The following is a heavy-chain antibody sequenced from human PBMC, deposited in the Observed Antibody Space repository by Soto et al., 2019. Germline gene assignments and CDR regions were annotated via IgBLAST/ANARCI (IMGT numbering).Heavy chain of an antibody. CDR3: ARGRSNDS. CDR2: ISSSGSSI. CDR1: GFTFSTYS. V-gene: IGHV3-48*01. Sequence: EVQLVESGGGLVQPGGSLRLSCAASGFTFSTYSMNWVRQAPGKGLEWLSYISSSGSSISYRDSVRGRFTISRDNAKNSLYLQIESLGAEDTAVYYCARGRSNDSWGQGTLVTVSS. J-gene: IGHJ4*02.